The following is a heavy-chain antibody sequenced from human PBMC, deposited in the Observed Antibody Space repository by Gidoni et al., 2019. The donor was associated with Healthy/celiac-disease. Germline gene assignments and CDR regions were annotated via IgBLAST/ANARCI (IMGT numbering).Heavy chain of an antibody. J-gene: IGHJ4*02. D-gene: IGHD3-22*01. Sequence: EVQLVESVGGLVQPGRSLRLSCTASGLTFGDYAMSWFRQAPGKGLEWVGFIRSKAYSGTTEYAASVKGRFTISRDDSKSIAYLQMNSLKTEDTAVYYCTRVRGSGYYPRGHFDYWGQGTLVTVSS. CDR3: TRVRGSGYYPRGHFDY. V-gene: IGHV3-49*03. CDR1: GLTFGDYA. CDR2: IRSKAYSGTT.